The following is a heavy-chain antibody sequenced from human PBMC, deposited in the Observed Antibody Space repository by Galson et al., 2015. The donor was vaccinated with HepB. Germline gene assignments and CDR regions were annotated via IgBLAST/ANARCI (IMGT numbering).Heavy chain of an antibody. CDR2: IYYDGKS. CDR1: GGSLSNRDYL. J-gene: IGHJ4*02. Sequence: SETLSLTCSVSGGSLSNRDYLWAWIRQSPGGGLEWIATIYYDGKSWYNPSLKSRVTIFQDLSKNEFYLKVTSVTAADTASYYCARDRESYNLDAEYWGQGTLVTVSS. D-gene: IGHD5-24*01. V-gene: IGHV4-39*07. CDR3: ARDRESYNLDAEY.